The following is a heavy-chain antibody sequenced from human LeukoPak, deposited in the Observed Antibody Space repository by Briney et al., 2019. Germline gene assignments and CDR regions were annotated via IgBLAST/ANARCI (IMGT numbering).Heavy chain of an antibody. Sequence: GGSLRLSCAASGFTLSSYWMSWVRQAPGKGLEWVANIKQDGSEKYYVDSVKGRFTISRDNAKNSLYLQMNSLRAEDTAVYYCARDIGDFWSGYYDYYFDYWGQGTLVTVSS. CDR2: IKQDGSEK. CDR3: ARDIGDFWSGYYDYYFDY. CDR1: GFTLSSYW. J-gene: IGHJ4*02. V-gene: IGHV3-7*01. D-gene: IGHD3-3*01.